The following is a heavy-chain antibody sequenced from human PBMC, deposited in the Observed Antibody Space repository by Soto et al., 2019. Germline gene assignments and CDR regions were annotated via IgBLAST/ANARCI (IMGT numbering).Heavy chain of an antibody. Sequence: SETLSLTCSVSGGSVSNKTYYWSWIRQPPGKRLEWIGYVYYRGTTNYNPSLKSRVTISVDLSKNQFSLRLSSVTTADTALYYCARTTAVPNTLRSRYFFDYWGQGTLVTVSS. J-gene: IGHJ4*02. V-gene: IGHV4-61*01. D-gene: IGHD4-17*01. CDR3: ARTTAVPNTLRSRYFFDY. CDR1: GGSVSNKTYY. CDR2: VYYRGTT.